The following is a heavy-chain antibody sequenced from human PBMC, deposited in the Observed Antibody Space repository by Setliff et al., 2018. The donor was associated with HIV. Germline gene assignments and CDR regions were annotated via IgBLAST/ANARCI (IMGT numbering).Heavy chain of an antibody. Sequence: SETLSLTCTVSGGSITSGSYYWSWIRQPAGKGLEWIGRIYSNGRTTHNPSLKSRVTISRDTSENQFSLKLSSVTAADTAVYYCARVQMAYAAFDVWGQGTMVTVSS. CDR2: IYSNGRT. J-gene: IGHJ3*01. CDR1: GGSITSGSYY. V-gene: IGHV4-61*02. D-gene: IGHD4-17*01. CDR3: ARVQMAYAAFDV.